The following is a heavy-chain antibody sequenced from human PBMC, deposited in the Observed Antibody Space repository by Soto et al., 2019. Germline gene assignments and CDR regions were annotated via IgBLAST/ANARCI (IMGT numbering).Heavy chain of an antibody. CDR2: IIPIFATV. CDR3: ARGGRGYSSAPRYYFDY. CDR1: GGSFSSNP. Sequence: QVQLVQSGSEVKKPGSSVKVSCKASGGSFSSNPISWVRQAPGQGIEWMAGIIPIFATVHYAQKFQGRVTIPADDSTSTAYMELTSLRSEDTAVYFCARGGRGYSSAPRYYFDYWGQGTLVTVSS. D-gene: IGHD5-18*01. J-gene: IGHJ4*02. V-gene: IGHV1-69*01.